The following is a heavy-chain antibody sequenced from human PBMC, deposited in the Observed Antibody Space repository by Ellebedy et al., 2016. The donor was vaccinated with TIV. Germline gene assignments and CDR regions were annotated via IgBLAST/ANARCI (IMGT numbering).Heavy chain of an antibody. CDR3: ARTHYRFGIIDYLDY. CDR1: DNSFTKFG. V-gene: IGHV1-18*04. CDR2: ISAYNGNT. D-gene: IGHD3-10*01. J-gene: IGHJ4*02. Sequence: AASVKVSCKAYDNSFTKFGFTWVRQAPGQGLEWMGWISAYNGNTKYAQMFQARFTMTTDTSTKTVYMELRSLRSDDTALYYCARTHYRFGIIDYLDYWGQGTLVTVSS.